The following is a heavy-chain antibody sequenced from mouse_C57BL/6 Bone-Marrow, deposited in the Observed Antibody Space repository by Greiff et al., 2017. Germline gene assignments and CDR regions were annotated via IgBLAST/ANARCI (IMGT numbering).Heavy chain of an antibody. D-gene: IGHD1-1*01. CDR1: GYTFTSYW. Sequence: QVQLQQPGAELVKPGASVKLSCKASGYTFTSYWMHWVKQRPGQGLEWIGMIHPNSGSTNYNEKFKSKATLTVDKSSSTAYMQLSSLTSEDSVVYYCAREAYGRGFAYWGQGTLVTVSA. J-gene: IGHJ3*01. CDR3: AREAYGRGFAY. V-gene: IGHV1-64*01. CDR2: IHPNSGST.